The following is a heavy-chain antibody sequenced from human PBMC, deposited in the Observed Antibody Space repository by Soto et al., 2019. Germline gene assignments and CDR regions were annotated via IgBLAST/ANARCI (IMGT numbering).Heavy chain of an antibody. CDR1: GFSFSDLW. CDR3: VSDARYNNDPTSDS. CDR2: VTTDGSGT. D-gene: IGHD5-12*01. V-gene: IGHV3-74*01. Sequence: EVQLVESGGGLVQPVGSLRRSCAASGFSFSDLWMHWVRQAPGKGLWWVSRVTTDGSGTAYAESVKGRFTISRDNAKNMVYLQMNNLSVEDTAVYYCVSDARYNNDPTSDSWGQGTLVTVSS. J-gene: IGHJ4*02.